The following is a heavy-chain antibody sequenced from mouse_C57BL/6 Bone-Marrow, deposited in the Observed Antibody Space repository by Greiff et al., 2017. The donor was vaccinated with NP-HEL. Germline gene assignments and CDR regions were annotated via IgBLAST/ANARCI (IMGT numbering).Heavy chain of an antibody. CDR2: IRLKSDNYAT. Sequence: EVQGVESGGGLVQPGGSMKLSCVASGFTFSNYWMNWVRQSPEKGLEWVAQIRLKSDNYATHYAESVKGRFTISRDDSKSSVYLQMNNLRAEDTGIHYCTEDYYYGSRGYWGQGTTLTVSS. D-gene: IGHD1-1*01. CDR1: GFTFSNYW. J-gene: IGHJ2*01. V-gene: IGHV6-3*01. CDR3: TEDYYYGSRGY.